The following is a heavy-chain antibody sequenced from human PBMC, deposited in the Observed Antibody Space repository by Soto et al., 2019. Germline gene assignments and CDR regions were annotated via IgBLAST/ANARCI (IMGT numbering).Heavy chain of an antibody. J-gene: IGHJ5*02. D-gene: IGHD6-13*01. CDR1: GFTFSSYW. CDR3: TRWDGSSSSVRFDP. CDR2: ISGSGDST. Sequence: PGGSLRLSCAASGFTFSSYWMNWVRQAPGKGLEWVSVISGSGDSTYYADSVKGRFTISRDNSKNTLFLQMNSLRAEDTAVYYCTRWDGSSSSVRFDPWGQGTLVTVSS. V-gene: IGHV3-23*01.